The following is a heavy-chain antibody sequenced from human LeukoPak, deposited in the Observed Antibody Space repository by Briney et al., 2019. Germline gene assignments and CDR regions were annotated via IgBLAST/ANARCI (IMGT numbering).Heavy chain of an antibody. CDR2: ISWNSGSI. V-gene: IGHV3-9*01. D-gene: IGHD2-21*01. CDR1: GFTFDDYA. Sequence: GRSLRLSCAASGFTFDDYAMHWVRQAPGKGLEWVSGISWNSGSIGYADSVKGRFTISRDNAKNSLYLQMNSLRAEDTALYYCAKDEDVNSSRRGLWWSRFGSNNLFQHWGQGTLVTVSS. CDR3: AKDEDVNSSRRGLWWSRFGSNNLFQH. J-gene: IGHJ1*01.